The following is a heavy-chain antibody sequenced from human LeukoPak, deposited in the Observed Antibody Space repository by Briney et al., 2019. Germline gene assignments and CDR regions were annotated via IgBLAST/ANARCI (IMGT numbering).Heavy chain of an antibody. J-gene: IGHJ3*02. D-gene: IGHD3-9*01. CDR2: IYYSGST. CDR3: ARASYDILTGYLDAFDI. V-gene: IGHV4-59*01. Sequence: SETLSLTCTVSGGSISSYYWSWIRQPPGKGMEWIGYIYYSGSTNYNPSLKSRVTISVDTSKNQFSLKLSSVAAADPAVYYCARASYDILTGYLDAFDIWGQGTMVTVSS. CDR1: GGSISSYY.